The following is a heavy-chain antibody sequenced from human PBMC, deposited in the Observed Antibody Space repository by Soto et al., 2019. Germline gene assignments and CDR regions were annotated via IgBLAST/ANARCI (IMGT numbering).Heavy chain of an antibody. D-gene: IGHD5-12*01. J-gene: IGHJ4*02. Sequence: SLTCTVSGGSISSYYWSWIRQPPGKGLEWIGYIYYSGSTNYNPSLKSRVTISVDTSKNQFSLKLSSVTAADTAVYYCARGLYSGYDLWGQGTLVTVSS. CDR1: GGSISSYY. CDR3: ARGLYSGYDL. V-gene: IGHV4-59*01. CDR2: IYYSGST.